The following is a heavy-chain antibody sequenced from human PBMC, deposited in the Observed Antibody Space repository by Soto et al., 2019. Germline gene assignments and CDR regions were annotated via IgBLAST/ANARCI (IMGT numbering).Heavy chain of an antibody. Sequence: SSETLSLTCAVSGGSITTVGYSWSWIRQPPGKGLEWIGYIFHSGISYSNPSLKGRVTMSVDGSKNRFSLRLGSVTAADTAVYYCARRISARTYYFDCWGQGTLVTVSS. CDR3: ARRISARTYYFDC. CDR1: GGSITTVGYS. V-gene: IGHV4-30-2*01. J-gene: IGHJ4*02. CDR2: IFHSGIS. D-gene: IGHD6-6*01.